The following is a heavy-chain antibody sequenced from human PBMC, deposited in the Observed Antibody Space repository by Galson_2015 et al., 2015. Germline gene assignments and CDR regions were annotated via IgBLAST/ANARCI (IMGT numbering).Heavy chain of an antibody. D-gene: IGHD3-9*01. CDR1: GYTFTSYY. V-gene: IGHV1-46*01. CDR3: ARGYDILTGYEPYFDY. Sequence: SLKVSCKASGYTFTSYYMHWVRQAPGQGLEWLGIINSSGGSTSYAQKFQGRVTMTRDTSTSTVYMELSSLRSEGPAVYYCARGYDILTGYEPYFDYWGQGTLVTVSS. CDR2: INSSGGST. J-gene: IGHJ4*02.